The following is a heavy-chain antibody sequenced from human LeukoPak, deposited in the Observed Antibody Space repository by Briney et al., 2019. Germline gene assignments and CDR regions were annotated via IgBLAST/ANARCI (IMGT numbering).Heavy chain of an antibody. J-gene: IGHJ4*02. V-gene: IGHV3-53*01. D-gene: IGHD3-22*01. CDR3: ARARYYYDSSGFIHFDY. Sequence: GGCLRLSCAASGFTVSSNYMSWVRQAPGKGLEWVSVIYSGGSTYYADSVKGRFTISRDNSKNTLHLQMNSLRAEDTAVYYCARARYYYDSSGFIHFDYWGQGTLVTVSS. CDR2: IYSGGST. CDR1: GFTVSSNY.